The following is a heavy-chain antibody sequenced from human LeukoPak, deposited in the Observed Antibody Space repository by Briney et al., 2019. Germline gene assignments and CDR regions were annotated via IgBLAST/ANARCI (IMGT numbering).Heavy chain of an antibody. CDR1: GYTFTDYY. Sequence: ASVKVSCKASGYTFTDYYVHWVRQAPGQGLEWMGWISAYNGNTNYAQKLQGRVTMTTDTSTSTAYMELRSLRSDDTAVYYCARLNYRPIIKFFDYWGQGTLVTVSS. J-gene: IGHJ4*02. CDR2: ISAYNGNT. D-gene: IGHD4-11*01. V-gene: IGHV1-18*04. CDR3: ARLNYRPIIKFFDY.